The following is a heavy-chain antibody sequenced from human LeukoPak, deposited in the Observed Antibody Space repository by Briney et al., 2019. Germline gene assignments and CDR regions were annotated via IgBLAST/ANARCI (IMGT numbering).Heavy chain of an antibody. J-gene: IGHJ6*02. CDR1: GGSISSGDYY. V-gene: IGHV4-30-4*01. CDR2: IYYSGST. Sequence: PSETLSLTCTVSGGSISSGDYYWSWIRQPPGKGLEWIGYIYYSGSTYYNPSLKSRVTISVDTSKNQFSLKLSSVTAADTAVYYCARTYYDFWSGSPAGMDVWGQGTTVTVSS. D-gene: IGHD3-3*01. CDR3: ARTYYDFWSGSPAGMDV.